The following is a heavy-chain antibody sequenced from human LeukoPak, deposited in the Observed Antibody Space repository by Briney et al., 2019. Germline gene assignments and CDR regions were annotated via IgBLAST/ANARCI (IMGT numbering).Heavy chain of an antibody. V-gene: IGHV4-34*01. CDR1: GGSFSGYY. Sequence: SETLSLTCAVYGGSFSGYYWSWIRQPPGKGLEWIGEINHSGSTNYNPSLKSRVTISVDTSKNQFSLKLSSVTAADTAVYYCARYCSGGSCYYRGFDYWGQGTLVTVSS. CDR2: INHSGST. J-gene: IGHJ4*02. CDR3: ARYCSGGSCYYRGFDY. D-gene: IGHD2-15*01.